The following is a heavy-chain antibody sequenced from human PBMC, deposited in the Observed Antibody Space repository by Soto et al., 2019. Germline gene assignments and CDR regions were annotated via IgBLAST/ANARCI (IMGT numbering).Heavy chain of an antibody. V-gene: IGHV4-39*01. CDR3: ARRGGGSSWYYYYYGMDV. CDR2: IYYSGST. J-gene: IGHJ6*02. Sequence: PSETLSLTCTVSGGSISSSSYYWGWIRQPPGKGLEWIGSIYYSGSTYYNPSLKSRVTISVDTSKNQFSLKLSSVTAADTAVYYCARRGGGSSWYYYYYGMDVRGQGTTVTVSS. D-gene: IGHD6-13*01. CDR1: GGSISSSSYY.